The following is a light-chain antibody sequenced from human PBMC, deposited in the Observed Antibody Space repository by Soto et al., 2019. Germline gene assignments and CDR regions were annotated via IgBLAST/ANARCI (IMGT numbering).Light chain of an antibody. V-gene: IGKV3-20*01. J-gene: IGKJ2*03. CDR2: ATS. Sequence: EIVLTQSPGTLSLSSGDRVTLSCRASQSVSTNYFSWYQQKPGQAPRLLIYATSSRAVGIPDRFSGSGSGTDFTLTISRLEPEDFAMYYCQQYGDYNSPRYSFGQGTRLEI. CDR1: QSVSTNY. CDR3: QQYGDYNSPRYS.